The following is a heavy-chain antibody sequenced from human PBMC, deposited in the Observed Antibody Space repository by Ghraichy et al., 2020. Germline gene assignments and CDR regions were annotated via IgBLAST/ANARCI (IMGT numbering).Heavy chain of an antibody. CDR1: GFTFSSYT. D-gene: IGHD1-26*01. V-gene: IGHV3-23*01. CDR3: AKDLRNVVGATEFDY. CDR2: ISGNGGTT. J-gene: IGHJ4*02. Sequence: GGSLRLSCAASGFTFSSYTISWVRQAPGKGLEWVSAISGNGGTTYYADFVKGRFTISRDNSKNTLYLQMTSLRAEDTAVYYCAKDLRNVVGATEFDYWGQGTLVTVSS.